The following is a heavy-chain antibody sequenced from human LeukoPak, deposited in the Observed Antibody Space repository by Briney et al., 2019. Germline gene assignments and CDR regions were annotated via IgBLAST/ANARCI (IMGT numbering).Heavy chain of an antibody. CDR3: AKDDPDHYDFWSGYYYGMDV. Sequence: GGSLRLSCAASGFTFSDYYMSWIRQAPGKGLEWVSYISSSGSTIYYADSVKGRFTISRDNAKNSLYLQMNSLRAEDTAVYYCAKDDPDHYDFWSGYYYGMDVWGQGTTVTVSS. J-gene: IGHJ6*02. CDR1: GFTFSDYY. V-gene: IGHV3-11*04. D-gene: IGHD3-3*01. CDR2: ISSSGSTI.